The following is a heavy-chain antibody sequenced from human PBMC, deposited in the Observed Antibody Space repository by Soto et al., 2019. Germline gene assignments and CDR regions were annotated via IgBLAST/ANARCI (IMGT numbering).Heavy chain of an antibody. D-gene: IGHD3-10*01. J-gene: IGHJ4*02. CDR3: ASFYGSGRYSSLVFGDY. CDR2: IIPIFGTA. CDR1: GGTFSSYA. V-gene: IGHV1-69*01. Sequence: QVQLVQSGAEVKKPGSSVKVSCKASGGTFSSYAISWVRQAPGQGLEWMGGIIPIFGTANYAQKFQGRVTITADESTSTAYMELSSLRSEDTAVYYCASFYGSGRYSSLVFGDYWGQGTLVTVSS.